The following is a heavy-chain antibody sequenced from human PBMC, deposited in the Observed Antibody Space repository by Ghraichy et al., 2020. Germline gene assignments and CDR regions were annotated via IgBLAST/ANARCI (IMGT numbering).Heavy chain of an antibody. Sequence: GGSLRLSCVASGFTFDDYTMHWGRQAPGKGLEWVSLISWDGGSTYYADSVKGRFTISRDNSKNSLYLQMNSLRTEDTALYYCAKETTTSMVARWYFDYWGQGTLVTVSS. D-gene: IGHD5-12*01. CDR1: GFTFDDYT. V-gene: IGHV3-43*01. CDR3: AKETTTSMVARWYFDY. CDR2: ISWDGGST. J-gene: IGHJ4*02.